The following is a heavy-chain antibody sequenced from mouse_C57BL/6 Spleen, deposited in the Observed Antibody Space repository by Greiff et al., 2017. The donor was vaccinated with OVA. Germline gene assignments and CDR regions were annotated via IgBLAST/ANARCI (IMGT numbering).Heavy chain of an antibody. V-gene: IGHV1-82*01. D-gene: IGHD1-1*01. CDR3: ARSGYYGSSDYFDY. CDR1: GYAFSSSW. CDR2: IYPGDGDT. Sequence: VQLQQSGPELVKPGASVKISCKASGYAFSSSWMNWVKQRPGKGLEWIGRIYPGDGDTNYNGKFKGKATLTADKSSSTAYMQLSSLTSEDSAVYFCARSGYYGSSDYFDYWGQGTTLTVSS. J-gene: IGHJ2*01.